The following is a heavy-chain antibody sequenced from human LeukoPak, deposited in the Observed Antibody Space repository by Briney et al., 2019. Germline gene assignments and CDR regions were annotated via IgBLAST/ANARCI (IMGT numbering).Heavy chain of an antibody. Sequence: VASVKVSCKASGGTFSSCAISWVRQAPGQGLEWMGGIIPIFGTANYAQKFQGRVTITADESTSTAYMELSSLRSEDTAVYYCARDWQQLASDYYYYGMDVWGQGTTVTVSS. J-gene: IGHJ6*02. CDR1: GGTFSSCA. CDR3: ARDWQQLASDYYYYGMDV. D-gene: IGHD6-13*01. CDR2: IIPIFGTA. V-gene: IGHV1-69*13.